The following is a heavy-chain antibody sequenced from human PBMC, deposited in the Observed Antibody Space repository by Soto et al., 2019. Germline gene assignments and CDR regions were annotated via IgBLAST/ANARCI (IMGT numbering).Heavy chain of an antibody. CDR2: IYYSGST. D-gene: IGHD4-17*01. Sequence: QVQLQESGPGLVKPSQTLSLTCTVSGGSISSGDYYWSWIRQPPGKGLEWIGYIYYSGSTYYNPSLKRRVTIAVVTSKNQFSLKLSSVTAADTAVYCCASGGYGDYFDYWGQGTLVTVSS. V-gene: IGHV4-30-4*01. J-gene: IGHJ4*02. CDR3: ASGGYGDYFDY. CDR1: GGSISSGDYY.